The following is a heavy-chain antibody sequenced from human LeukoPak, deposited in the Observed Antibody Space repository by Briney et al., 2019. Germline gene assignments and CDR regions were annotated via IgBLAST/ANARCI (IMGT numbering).Heavy chain of an antibody. J-gene: IGHJ4*01. CDR2: IRYDGSNT. CDR1: GFSFSHFG. CDR3: AKDKTRIGSTSGFDY. V-gene: IGHV3-30*02. Sequence: PGGSLRLSCAASGFSFSHFGIHWVRQAPGKGLEWVGFIRYDGSNTYYADSVKGRFTISRDNSNNTLYVQMNSLRVADTATYYCAKDKTRIGSTSGFDYWGHGTLVTVSS. D-gene: IGHD3-10*01.